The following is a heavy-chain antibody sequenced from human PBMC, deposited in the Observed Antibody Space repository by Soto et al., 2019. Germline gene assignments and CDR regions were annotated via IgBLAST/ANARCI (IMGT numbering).Heavy chain of an antibody. CDR1: VYTLTELS. CDR3: ATDLPGLTVTTPPYFDY. Sequence: QVQLVQSGAEVKKPGASVKVSCKVSVYTLTELSMHWVRQAPGKGLEWMGGFDPEDGETIYAQKFQGRVTMTEDTSTDTAYMELSRLRSEDTAVYYCATDLPGLTVTTPPYFDYWGQGTLVTVSS. D-gene: IGHD4-17*01. CDR2: FDPEDGET. J-gene: IGHJ4*02. V-gene: IGHV1-24*01.